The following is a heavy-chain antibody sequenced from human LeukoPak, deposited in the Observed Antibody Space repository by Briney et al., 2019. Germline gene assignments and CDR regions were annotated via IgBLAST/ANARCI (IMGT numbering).Heavy chain of an antibody. CDR2: IRSSGSLI. Sequence: GGSLRLSCAASGFTFSGYNMNWVRQAPGKGLEWVAFIRSSGSLIYYAESVKGRFTISRDNSKSTLYLQMNSLRVDDTAVYYCTKVRSGSSSWPPRVFASWGKGALVTV. V-gene: IGHV3-48*01. J-gene: IGHJ4*02. CDR1: GFTFSGYN. D-gene: IGHD6-13*01. CDR3: TKVRSGSSSWPPRVFAS.